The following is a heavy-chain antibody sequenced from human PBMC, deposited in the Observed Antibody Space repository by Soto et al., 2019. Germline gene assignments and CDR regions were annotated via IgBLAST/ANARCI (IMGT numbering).Heavy chain of an antibody. CDR3: ARGNPFNYAGFDV. Sequence: AHLEQSGAEVKRPGASVKVSCKASGYTLSDFDINWLRQAAGQGPEWRGWMNAKSGDRFSAQRFQGKFNMTWDTSLRTAYREVGSLTSDDAALYYCARGNPFNYAGFDVWGQGTTVAVSS. CDR2: MNAKSGDR. CDR1: GYTLSDFD. J-gene: IGHJ6*02. D-gene: IGHD3-16*01. V-gene: IGHV1-8*01.